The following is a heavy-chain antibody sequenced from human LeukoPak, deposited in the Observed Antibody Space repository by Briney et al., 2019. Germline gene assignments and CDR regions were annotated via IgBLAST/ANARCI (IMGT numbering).Heavy chain of an antibody. CDR3: ARDGFTFGDSSGYYSD. CDR2: INPNSGGT. V-gene: IGHV1-2*02. D-gene: IGHD3-22*01. CDR1: GYTFTGYY. J-gene: IGHJ4*02. Sequence: GASVKVSCKASGYTFTGYYMHWVRQAPGQGLEWMGWINPNSGGTNYAQKFQGRVTMTRDTSISTAYMELSRLRSDDTAVYYCARDGFTFGDSSGYYSDWGQGTLVTVSS.